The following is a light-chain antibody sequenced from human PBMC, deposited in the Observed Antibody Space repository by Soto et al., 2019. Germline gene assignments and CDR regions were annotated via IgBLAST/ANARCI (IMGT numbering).Light chain of an antibody. Sequence: DIQLTQSPSFLSASVGDRVTITCRASQGFSNSLAWYQQKPGKAPKLLIYAASTLQSGFPSRFSGSGSGTEFQLTISSLQPEDVATYYCQQPDSYPCTFGQGTKLEIK. J-gene: IGKJ2*02. CDR2: AAS. CDR1: QGFSNS. CDR3: QQPDSYPCT. V-gene: IGKV1-9*01.